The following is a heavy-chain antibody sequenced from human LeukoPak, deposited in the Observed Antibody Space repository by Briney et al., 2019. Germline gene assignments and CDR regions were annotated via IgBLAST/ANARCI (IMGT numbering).Heavy chain of an antibody. D-gene: IGHD6-13*01. V-gene: IGHV1-18*01. Sequence: ASVKVSCKASGYTFTSYGISWVRQAPGQGLEWMGWISAYNGNTNYAQKLQGRVTMTTDTSTSTAYMELRSLRSDDTAVYYCARGLYHEEIAAAADYWGQGTLVTVSS. CDR1: GYTFTSYG. CDR2: ISAYNGNT. CDR3: ARGLYHEEIAAAADY. J-gene: IGHJ4*02.